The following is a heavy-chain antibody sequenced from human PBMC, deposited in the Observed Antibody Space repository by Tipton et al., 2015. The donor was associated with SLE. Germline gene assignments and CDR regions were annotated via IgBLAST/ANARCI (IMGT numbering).Heavy chain of an antibody. CDR3: ARGGGDSSSCQDFDR. CDR1: GGSISSGGYY. V-gene: IGHV4-31*03. CDR2: IHYSGST. J-gene: IGHJ4*02. Sequence: TLSLTCTVSGGSISSGGYYWSWVRQRPGTGLEWIGYIHYSGSTYYNPSLKSRGTISVDTSKNQFSLRLNSVTAADTAVYYCARGGGDSSSCQDFDRWGQGTLVTVSS. D-gene: IGHD6-13*01.